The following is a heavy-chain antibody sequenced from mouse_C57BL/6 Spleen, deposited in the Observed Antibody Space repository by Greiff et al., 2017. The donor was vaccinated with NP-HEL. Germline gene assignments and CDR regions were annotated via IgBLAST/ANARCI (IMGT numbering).Heavy chain of an antibody. Sequence: EVKLLESGPELVKPGASVKMSCKASGYTFTDYNMHWVKQSHGKSLEWIGYINPNNGGTSYNQKFKGKATLTVNKSSSTAYMELRSLTSEDSAVYYCARSDFYYFDYWGQGTTLTVSS. CDR3: ARSDFYYFDY. CDR1: GYTFTDYN. J-gene: IGHJ2*01. CDR2: INPNNGGT. V-gene: IGHV1-22*01.